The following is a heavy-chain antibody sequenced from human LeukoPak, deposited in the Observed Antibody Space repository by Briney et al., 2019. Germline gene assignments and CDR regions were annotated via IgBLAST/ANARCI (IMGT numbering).Heavy chain of an antibody. CDR1: GYTFTGYY. CDR3: ARGRGTIFGVVIPSFDY. J-gene: IGHJ4*02. V-gene: IGHV1-2*02. D-gene: IGHD3-3*01. CDR2: INPNSGGT. Sequence: GASVKVSCKTSGYTFTGYYMHWVRQAPGQGLECMGWINPNSGGTKYAQKFQGRVTMTRNTSISTAYMELSSLRSEDTAVYYCARGRGTIFGVVIPSFDYWGQGTLVTVSS.